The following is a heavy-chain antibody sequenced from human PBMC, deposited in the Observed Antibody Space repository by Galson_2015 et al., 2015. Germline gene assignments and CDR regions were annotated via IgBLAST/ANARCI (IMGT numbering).Heavy chain of an antibody. J-gene: IGHJ4*02. D-gene: IGHD2-2*02. V-gene: IGHV3-23*01. Sequence: SLRLSCAASGFTFSSYAMSWVRQAPGKGLEWVSAISGSGGSTYYADSVKGRFTISGDNSKNTLYLQMNSLRAEDTAVYYCARNPPVVVVPAAIVNGVDYWGQGTLVTVSS. CDR3: ARNPPVVVVPAAIVNGVDY. CDR2: ISGSGGST. CDR1: GFTFSSYA.